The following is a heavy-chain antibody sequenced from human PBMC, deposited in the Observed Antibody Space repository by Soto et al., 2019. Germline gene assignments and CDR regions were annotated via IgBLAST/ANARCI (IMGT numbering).Heavy chain of an antibody. J-gene: IGHJ6*03. D-gene: IGHD3-10*01. CDR2: IYYSGST. Sequence: SETLCLTYTVSGGSISGGGYYWSWIRQHPGKGLEWIGYIYYSGSTYYNPSLKSRVTISVDTSKNQFSLKLSSVTAADTAVYYCARANYYGSGSYKYYYYMDVWGKGTTVTVSS. CDR1: GGSISGGGYY. V-gene: IGHV4-31*03. CDR3: ARANYYGSGSYKYYYYMDV.